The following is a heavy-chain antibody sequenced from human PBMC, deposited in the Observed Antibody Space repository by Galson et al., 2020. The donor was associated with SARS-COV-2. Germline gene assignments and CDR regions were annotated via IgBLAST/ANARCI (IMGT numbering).Heavy chain of an antibody. D-gene: IGHD2-8*01. CDR2: ISQSVTT. CDR1: GCSISNNDW. J-gene: IGHJ2*01. Sequence: SETLSLTCTVSGCSISNNDWRSWVRQPPGKGLEWIGEISQSVTTHYNPSLQSRVTISGDKSKNQISLKLSSVTAADTAVYYCARDSGYCTDGVCYRYWYFDLWGRGTLVTVSS. CDR3: ARDSGYCTDGVCYRYWYFDL. V-gene: IGHV4-4*02.